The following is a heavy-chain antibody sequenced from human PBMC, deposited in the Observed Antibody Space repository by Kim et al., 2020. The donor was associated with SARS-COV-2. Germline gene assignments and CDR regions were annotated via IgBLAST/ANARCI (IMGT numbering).Heavy chain of an antibody. Sequence: GGSLRLSCAASGFTFSSYGMHWVRQAPGKGLEWVAVIWCGGSNKYYADSVKGRFTISRDNSKNTLYLQMNSLRAEDTAVYYCAIDYSGSYGWGAFGIWGPGTMVTVSS. CDR1: GFTFSSYG. CDR3: AIDYSGSYGWGAFGI. CDR2: IWCGGSNK. J-gene: IGHJ3*02. V-gene: IGHV3-33*01. D-gene: IGHD1-26*01.